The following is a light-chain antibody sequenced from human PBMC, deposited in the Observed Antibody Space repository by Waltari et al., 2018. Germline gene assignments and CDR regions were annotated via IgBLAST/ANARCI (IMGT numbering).Light chain of an antibody. CDR2: EVG. CDR1: SSDVGGYNY. Sequence: QSALTQPASVSGSPGQSITIPCTGSSSDVGGYNYVSWYQQHPDRAPKLLIYEVGSRPSGVSDRFSGSKSGNTASLTISGLQAEDEADYYCSSYTSSITYVFGVGTKVTVL. J-gene: IGLJ1*01. CDR3: SSYTSSITYV. V-gene: IGLV2-14*01.